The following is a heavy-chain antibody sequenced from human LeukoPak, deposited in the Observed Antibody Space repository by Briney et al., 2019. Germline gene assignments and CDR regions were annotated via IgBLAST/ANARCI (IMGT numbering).Heavy chain of an antibody. CDR1: GYTFTSYG. Sequence: ASVKVSCKASGYTFTSYGISWVRQAPGQGLEWMGWISAYNGNTNYAQKLQGRVTMTTDTSTSTAYMELRSLRSDDTAVYYCARNPVVVPAAPNYYYYMDVWGKGTTVTVSS. CDR2: ISAYNGNT. CDR3: ARNPVVVPAAPNYYYYMDV. D-gene: IGHD2-2*01. J-gene: IGHJ6*03. V-gene: IGHV1-18*01.